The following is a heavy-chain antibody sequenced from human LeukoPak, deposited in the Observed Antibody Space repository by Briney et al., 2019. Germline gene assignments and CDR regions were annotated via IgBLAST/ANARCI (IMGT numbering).Heavy chain of an antibody. J-gene: IGHJ4*02. CDR3: AKDWRVAAAGGIDY. CDR2: ISSSSDYR. Sequence: GGSLRLFCAPSGFTLSGYSMKWVRQAPGKGLEWVSSISSSSDYRHYAVSVKGRFTISRDNAKNSLYLQMNSLRAEDTAVYYCAKDWRVAAAGGIDYWGQGTLVTVSS. D-gene: IGHD6-13*01. V-gene: IGHV3-21*01. CDR1: GFTLSGYS.